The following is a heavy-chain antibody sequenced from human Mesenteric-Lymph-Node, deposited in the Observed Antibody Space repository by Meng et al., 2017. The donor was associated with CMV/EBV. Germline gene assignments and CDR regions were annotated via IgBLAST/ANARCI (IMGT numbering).Heavy chain of an antibody. D-gene: IGHD4-23*01. CDR1: GGSFSGYY. J-gene: IGHJ4*02. Sequence: QVPPQTWGAGVLKPSETLSLTGAVYGGSFSGYYWSWIRQPPGKGLEWIGEINHSGSTNYNPSLKSRVTISVDTSKNQFSLKLSSVTAADTAVYYCARHQRWLKSEGGFNYWGQGTLVTVSS. CDR2: INHSGST. V-gene: IGHV4-34*01. CDR3: ARHQRWLKSEGGFNY.